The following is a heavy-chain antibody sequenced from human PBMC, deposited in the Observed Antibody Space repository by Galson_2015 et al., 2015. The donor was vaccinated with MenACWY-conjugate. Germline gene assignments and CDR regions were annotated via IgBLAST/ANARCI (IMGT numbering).Heavy chain of an antibody. V-gene: IGHV3-30*07. CDR2: MSYDGSNQ. Sequence: SLRLSCAASGFTFSSYTMHWVRQTPGKGLEWVALMSYDGSNQYYADSLKGRLTISRDNAKNSLYLQMNSLRAEDTAVYYCARLAVPGLNWGQGTLVTVSS. D-gene: IGHD6-19*01. CDR3: ARLAVPGLN. CDR1: GFTFSSYT. J-gene: IGHJ4*02.